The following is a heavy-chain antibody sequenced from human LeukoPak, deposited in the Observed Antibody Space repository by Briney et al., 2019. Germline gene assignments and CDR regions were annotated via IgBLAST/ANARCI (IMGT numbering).Heavy chain of an antibody. CDR1: EFTFSSFA. J-gene: IGHJ6*02. Sequence: GGSLRLSCAASEFTFSSFAMNWVRQAPGRGLEWVSGTSDSGTTTYYADSVKGRFTMSRDNSKKTLFLQMDSLRAEDTAVYYCAKGGSGFGFYYGMDVWGQGTTVTVSS. V-gene: IGHV3-23*01. D-gene: IGHD3-10*01. CDR3: AKGGSGFGFYYGMDV. CDR2: TSDSGTTT.